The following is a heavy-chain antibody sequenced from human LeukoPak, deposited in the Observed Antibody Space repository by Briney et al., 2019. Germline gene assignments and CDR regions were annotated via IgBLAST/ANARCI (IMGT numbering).Heavy chain of an antibody. V-gene: IGHV3-74*01. Sequence: GGSLRLSCAASGFTFSSYWMHWVRQPPGKGLEWVSRISSDGSSTTYADSVKGRFTISRDNDKHTLYLQMNSLRGEDTAVYYCASQPVYYYMDVWGKGTTVTVSS. CDR2: ISSDGSST. CDR1: GFTFSSYW. J-gene: IGHJ6*03. CDR3: ASQPVYYYMDV.